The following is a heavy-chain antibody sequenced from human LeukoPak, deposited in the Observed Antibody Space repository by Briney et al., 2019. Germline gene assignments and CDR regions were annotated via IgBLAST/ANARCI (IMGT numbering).Heavy chain of an antibody. Sequence: GGSLRLSCAASGFTFSNAWMSWVRQAPGKGLEWVGRKSKTDGGTTDYAALVKGRFTISRDDSKNTLYLQMNSLKTEDTAVYYCTTSNSGYDYLFDYWGQGTLVTVSS. J-gene: IGHJ4*02. CDR1: GFTFSNAW. CDR2: KSKTDGGTT. CDR3: TTSNSGYDYLFDY. V-gene: IGHV3-15*01. D-gene: IGHD5-12*01.